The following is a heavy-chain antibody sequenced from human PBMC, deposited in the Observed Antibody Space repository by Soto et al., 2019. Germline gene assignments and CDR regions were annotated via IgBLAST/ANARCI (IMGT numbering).Heavy chain of an antibody. CDR2: ISAYNGNT. CDR1: GYPFTHSG. D-gene: IGHD2-15*01. CDR3: ARDVPGSGVPFWDY. V-gene: IGHV1-18*04. Sequence: QIQLVQSGAEMKKPGASVKVPCKPPGYPFTHSGASCLRRAPGQGLEWMGWISAYNGNTDYAHKFQGRVALTTDTSTSTAYMELRGLSPDDTAVYYCARDVPGSGVPFWDYWGQGTLVTVSS. J-gene: IGHJ4*02.